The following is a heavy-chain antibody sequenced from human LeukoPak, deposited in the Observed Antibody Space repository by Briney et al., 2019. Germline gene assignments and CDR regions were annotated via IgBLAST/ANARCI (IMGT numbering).Heavy chain of an antibody. J-gene: IGHJ4*02. CDR3: ARDKGGYDVFVPFDY. CDR1: GYTFTSYG. Sequence: ASVKVSCKASGYTFTSYGLSWVRQAPGQGLEWMGWISPYNGDTNYAQKLQGRVTMTTDTSTSTAYMELRSLRSDDTAVYYCARDKGGYDVFVPFDYWGQGTLVTVSS. D-gene: IGHD5-12*01. V-gene: IGHV1-18*01. CDR2: ISPYNGDT.